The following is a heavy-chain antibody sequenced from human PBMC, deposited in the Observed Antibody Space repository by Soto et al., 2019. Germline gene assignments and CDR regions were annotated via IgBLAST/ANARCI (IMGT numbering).Heavy chain of an antibody. CDR2: ISAYNGNT. CDR3: ARAARYCSGGSCYGGNWFDP. J-gene: IGHJ5*02. Sequence: ASVKVSCKASGYTFTSYGISWVRQAPGQGXEWMGWISAYNGNTNYAQKLQGRVTMTTDTSTSTAYMELRSLRSDDTAVYYCARAARYCSGGSCYGGNWFDPWGQGTLVTVSS. CDR1: GYTFTSYG. V-gene: IGHV1-18*01. D-gene: IGHD2-15*01.